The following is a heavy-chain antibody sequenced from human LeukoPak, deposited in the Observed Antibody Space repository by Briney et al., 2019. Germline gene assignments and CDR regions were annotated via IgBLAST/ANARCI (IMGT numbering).Heavy chain of an antibody. J-gene: IGHJ4*02. CDR1: GFTFSSYG. V-gene: IGHV3-30*02. CDR2: IRYDGSNK. CDR3: ARSGSDFDY. D-gene: IGHD1-26*01. Sequence: PGGSLRLSCAASGFTFSSYGMHWVRQAPGKGLEWVAFIRYDGSNKYYADSVKGRFTISRDNAENSLYLQMDSLRAEDTAVYYCARSGSDFDYWGQGTLVTVSS.